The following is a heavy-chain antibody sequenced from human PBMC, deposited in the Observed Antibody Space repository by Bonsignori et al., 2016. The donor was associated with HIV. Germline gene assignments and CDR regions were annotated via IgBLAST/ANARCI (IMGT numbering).Heavy chain of an antibody. CDR2: INGGGTGT. CDR1: GFTFSNYV. J-gene: IGHJ4*02. D-gene: IGHD3-10*01. V-gene: IGHV3-23*01. CDR3: AKAPNYYGSGSSFDY. Sequence: ESLKISCAASGFTFSNYVMTWVRQAPGKGLEWVSSINGGGTGTYYANSVKGRFTISRDDSKNTLYLQMNSLRDEDTAIYYCAKAPNYYGSGSSFDYWGQGTLVTVSS.